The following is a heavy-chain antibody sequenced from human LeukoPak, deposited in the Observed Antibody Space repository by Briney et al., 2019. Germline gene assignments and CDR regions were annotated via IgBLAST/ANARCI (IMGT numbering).Heavy chain of an antibody. J-gene: IGHJ3*02. Sequence: PGGALRLSCAAPGFTFSSYSMNWVRQAPGKGLEWVSSISSSRSYIYYADSVKGRFTISRDNAKNSLYLQMNSLRAEDTAVYYCARAWGGDIVVVPAANAFDIWGQGTMVTVSS. CDR1: GFTFSSYS. D-gene: IGHD2-2*01. CDR3: ARAWGGDIVVVPAANAFDI. V-gene: IGHV3-21*01. CDR2: ISSSRSYI.